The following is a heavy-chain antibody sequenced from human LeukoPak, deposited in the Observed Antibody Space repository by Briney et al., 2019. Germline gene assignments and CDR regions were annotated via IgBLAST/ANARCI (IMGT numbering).Heavy chain of an antibody. D-gene: IGHD2-2*02. CDR3: AKDKYQLLYRSYFDY. V-gene: IGHV3-9*01. CDR1: GFTFDDYA. J-gene: IGHJ4*02. Sequence: GRSLRLSCAASGFTFDDYAMHWVRQAPGKDLEWVSGISWNSGSIGYADSVKGRFTISRDNAKNSLYLQINSLRAEDTALYYCAKDKYQLLYRSYFDYWGQGTLVTVSS. CDR2: ISWNSGSI.